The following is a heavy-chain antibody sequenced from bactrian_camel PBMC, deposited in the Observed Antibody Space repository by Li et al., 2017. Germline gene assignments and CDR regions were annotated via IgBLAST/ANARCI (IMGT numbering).Heavy chain of an antibody. Sequence: QVQLVESGGGSVQNGGSLRLSCTASDDTFSRSCMGWFRQVPGKDREGVARINTGGGTPHHADSVKGRFTISLNSANNIVYLQMNSLVAEDTAKYYCSTDVYSDVAGCAGSEHHYWGQGTQVTVS. D-gene: IGHD2*01. J-gene: IGHJ4*01. V-gene: IGHV3S1*01. CDR3: STDVYSDVAGCAGSEHHY. CDR2: INTGGGTP. CDR1: DDTFSRSC.